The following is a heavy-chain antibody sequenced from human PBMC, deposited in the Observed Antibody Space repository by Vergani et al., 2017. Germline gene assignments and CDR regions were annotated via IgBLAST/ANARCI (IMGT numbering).Heavy chain of an antibody. J-gene: IGHJ6*03. D-gene: IGHD6-6*01. CDR3: ARGPSSSSDYYYYMDV. CDR2: INPSGGHT. Sequence: QVQVVQSGAEVKKSGASVKVSCKTSGYTFSNYYMHWVRQAPGQGLEWMGIINPSGGHTNYAQKFQGRVTMTRDTSTSTVYMELSSLRSEDTAVYYCARGPSSSSDYYYYMDVWGKGTTVTVSS. CDR1: GYTFSNYY. V-gene: IGHV1-46*01.